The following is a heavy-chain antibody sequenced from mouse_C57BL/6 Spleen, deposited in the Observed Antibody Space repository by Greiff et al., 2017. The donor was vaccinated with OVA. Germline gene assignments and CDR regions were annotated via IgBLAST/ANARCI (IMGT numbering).Heavy chain of an antibody. CDR1: GYTFTSYW. D-gene: IGHD1-1*01. CDR3: ARSPDYYGSSYPFAY. J-gene: IGHJ3*01. Sequence: VQLKQPGAELVKPGASVKLSCKASGYTFTSYWMQWVKQRPGQGLEWIGEIDPSDSYTNYNQKFKGKATLTVDTSSSTAYMQLSSLTSEDSAVYYCARSPDYYGSSYPFAYWGQGTLVTVSA. CDR2: IDPSDSYT. V-gene: IGHV1-50*01.